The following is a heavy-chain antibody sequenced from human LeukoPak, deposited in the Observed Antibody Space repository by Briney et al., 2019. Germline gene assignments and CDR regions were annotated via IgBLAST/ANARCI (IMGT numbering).Heavy chain of an antibody. Sequence: GGSLTLSCVASGFNFNNYDLHWVRQAPGKGLEWVAFIKFHGHETFYADSVEGRFTFSRDNSRNTVYLQMNSLRSEDTAVYYCAREAPICRNADCRTGFDYWGQGTLVTVSS. CDR3: AREAPICRNADCRTGFDY. V-gene: IGHV3-30*02. CDR2: IKFHGHET. D-gene: IGHD1-1*01. CDR1: GFNFNNYD. J-gene: IGHJ4*02.